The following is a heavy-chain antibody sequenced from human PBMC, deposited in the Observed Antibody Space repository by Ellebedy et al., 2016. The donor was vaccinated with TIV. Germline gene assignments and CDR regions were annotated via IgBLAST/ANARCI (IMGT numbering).Heavy chain of an antibody. D-gene: IGHD3-22*01. CDR1: GFTFSGYW. CDR2: INSDGSST. Sequence: PGGSLRLSCAASGFTFSGYWMHWVRQAPGKGLVWVSRINSDGSSTSFADSVKGRFTVSRDNAKNTLYLQMNSLRAEDTAVYYCALFYYDTSGYTDSFGYWGQGTLVTVSS. J-gene: IGHJ4*02. V-gene: IGHV3-74*01. CDR3: ALFYYDTSGYTDSFGY.